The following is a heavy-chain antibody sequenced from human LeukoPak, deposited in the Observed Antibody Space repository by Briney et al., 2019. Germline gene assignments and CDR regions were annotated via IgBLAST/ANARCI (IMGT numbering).Heavy chain of an antibody. CDR3: ARHSVVVQAAMYNWFDP. Sequence: SSETLSLTCTVSGGSISSSSYYWGWIRQPPWKGLEWLGSIYYSGSTYYNPSLKSRVTISVDTSKNQFSLKLSSVTAADTAVYYCARHSVVVQAAMYNWFDPWGQGTLVTVSS. J-gene: IGHJ5*02. CDR2: IYYSGST. D-gene: IGHD2-2*01. CDR1: GGSISSSSYY. V-gene: IGHV4-39*01.